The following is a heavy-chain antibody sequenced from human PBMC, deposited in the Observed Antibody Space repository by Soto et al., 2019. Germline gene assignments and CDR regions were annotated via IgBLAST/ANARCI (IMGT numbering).Heavy chain of an antibody. CDR1: GFTFNTYE. CDR2: ISSTGYSK. J-gene: IGHJ4*02. Sequence: EVHLVESGGGLVQPGGSLTLSCAASGFTFNTYEMNWVRLPPGKGLEWLSYISSTGYSKYYADSLEGRFTVSRDNVKNILYLQINGRRVEDTAVYYCARSSIASDCGQGTLVTVSS. V-gene: IGHV3-48*03. CDR3: ARSSIASD. D-gene: IGHD6-6*01.